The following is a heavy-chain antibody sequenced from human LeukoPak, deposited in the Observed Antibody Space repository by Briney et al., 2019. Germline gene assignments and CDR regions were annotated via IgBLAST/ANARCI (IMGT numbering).Heavy chain of an antibody. V-gene: IGHV4-34*01. CDR2: INHSGST. CDR3: ARGRVYGYGSGSYSMDV. D-gene: IGHD3-10*01. CDR1: GGSFSGYY. Sequence: SETLSLTCAVYGGSFSGYYWSWIREPPGKGLEWIGEINHSGSTNYNPSLKSRVTISVDTSKNQFSLKLSSVTAADTAVYYCARGRVYGYGSGSYSMDVWGKGTTVTVSS. J-gene: IGHJ6*04.